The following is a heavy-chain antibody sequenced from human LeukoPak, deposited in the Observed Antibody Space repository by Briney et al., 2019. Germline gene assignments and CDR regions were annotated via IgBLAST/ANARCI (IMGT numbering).Heavy chain of an antibody. Sequence: SETLSLTCTVSGGSISSYYWSWIRQPPGKGLAWIGYIYYSGSTNYNPSLKSRVTISVDTSKNQFSLKLSSVTAADTAVYYCASSVDTSMVNYWGQGTLVTVSS. CDR3: ASSVDTSMVNY. CDR1: GGSISSYY. D-gene: IGHD5-18*01. V-gene: IGHV4-59*01. J-gene: IGHJ4*02. CDR2: IYYSGST.